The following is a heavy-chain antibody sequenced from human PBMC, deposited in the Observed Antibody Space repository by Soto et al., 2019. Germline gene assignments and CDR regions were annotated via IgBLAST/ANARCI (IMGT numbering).Heavy chain of an antibody. J-gene: IGHJ6*02. CDR3: AKDSTVTTSLYFYYYGFDV. V-gene: IGHV3-23*01. D-gene: IGHD4-17*01. CDR2: VSGRGGST. CDR1: GFTFNHYA. Sequence: GGSLRLSFTASGFTFNHYAMSWVRQAPGKGLEWVSAVSGRGGSTKYADSVKGRFIISRDNSNSTLYLQMDSLRGEDTAVYYCAKDSTVTTSLYFYYYGFDVWGQGTTVTVSS.